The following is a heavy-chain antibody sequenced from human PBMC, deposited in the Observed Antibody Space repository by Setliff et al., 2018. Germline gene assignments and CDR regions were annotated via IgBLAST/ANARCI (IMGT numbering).Heavy chain of an antibody. D-gene: IGHD2-2*01. CDR2: IIPLFGTT. J-gene: IGHJ3*02. Sequence: ASVKVSCKASGGNFNNYAINWARQAPGQGLEWVGRIIPLFGTTNFAQEFQGRVTITADESTETTYMDLTSLRSEDTAVYYCARGYQVTPPRADAFDIWGQGTLVTVS. CDR1: GGNFNNYA. V-gene: IGHV1-69*13. CDR3: ARGYQVTPPRADAFDI.